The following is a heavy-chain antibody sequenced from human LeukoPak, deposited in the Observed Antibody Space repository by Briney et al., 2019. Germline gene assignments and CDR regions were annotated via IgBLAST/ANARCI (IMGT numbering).Heavy chain of an antibody. CDR1: GYTFTSYY. J-gene: IGHJ4*02. CDR3: ARDPNYDSSGYYYGGDY. Sequence: ASVKVSCKASGYTFTSYYMHWVRQAPGQGLEWMGIINPSGGSTSYAQKFQGRVTMTRDTSTSTVYMELSSLRSEDTAVYYCARDPNYDSSGYYYGGDYWGQGTLVTVSS. V-gene: IGHV1-46*01. D-gene: IGHD3-22*01. CDR2: INPSGGST.